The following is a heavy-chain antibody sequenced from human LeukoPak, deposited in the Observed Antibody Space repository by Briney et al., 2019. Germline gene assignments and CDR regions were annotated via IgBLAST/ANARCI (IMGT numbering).Heavy chain of an antibody. CDR1: GGSISSSSYY. Sequence: SETLSLTCTVSGGSISSSSYYWGWIRQPPGKGLEWIGSIYYSGSTYYNPSLKSRVTISVDTSKNQFSLKLSSVTAADTAVYCCARATIFGVVITLDYWGQGTLVTVSS. D-gene: IGHD3-3*01. CDR3: ARATIFGVVITLDY. V-gene: IGHV4-39*01. J-gene: IGHJ4*02. CDR2: IYYSGST.